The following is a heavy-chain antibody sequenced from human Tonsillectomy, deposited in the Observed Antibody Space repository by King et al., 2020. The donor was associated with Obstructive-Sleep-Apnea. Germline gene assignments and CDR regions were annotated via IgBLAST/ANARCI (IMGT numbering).Heavy chain of an antibody. V-gene: IGHV3-7*03. CDR2: IKEDGSEK. CDR3: ARLAYYYYGMDV. Sequence: EVQLVESGGGLVHPGGSLRLSCAASGFTFSSYWMTWVRQAPGQGLERVANIKEDGSEKYYVDSVKGRFTISRDNPTNSVYLQMNSLRAEDTAVYYCARLAYYYYGMDVWGQGTTVTVSS. J-gene: IGHJ6*02. CDR1: GFTFSSYW.